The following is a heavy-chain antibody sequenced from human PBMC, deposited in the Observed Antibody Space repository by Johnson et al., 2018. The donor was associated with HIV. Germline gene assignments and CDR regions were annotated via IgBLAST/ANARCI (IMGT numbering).Heavy chain of an antibody. D-gene: IGHD4-17*01. CDR2: ISYDGSNK. CDR1: GFTFGSYG. Sequence: QVQLVESGGGVVQPGRSLRLSCAASGFTFGSYGLHWVRQAPGKGLEWVAVISYDGSNKYYADSVKGRFTISRDNAKKSLYLQMNSLRAEDTALYYCARDSPPWGADYVGYAFDIWGQGTMVTVSS. J-gene: IGHJ3*02. V-gene: IGHV3-30-3*01. CDR3: ARDSPPWGADYVGYAFDI.